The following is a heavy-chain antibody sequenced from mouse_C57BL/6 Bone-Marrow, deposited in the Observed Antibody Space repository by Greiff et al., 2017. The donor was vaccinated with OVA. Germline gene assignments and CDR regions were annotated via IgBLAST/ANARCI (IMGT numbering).Heavy chain of an antibody. CDR2: IHPNSGST. CDR1: GYTFTSSW. CDR3: ATNYTDAMDY. Sequence: QVQLQQPGAELVKPGASVKLSCKASGYTFTSSWMHWVKQRPGQGLEWIGMIHPNSGSTNYNEKFKSKATLTVDKSSSTAYMQLSSLTSEDSAFYNCATNYTDAMDYWGQGTSVTVSS. J-gene: IGHJ4*01. V-gene: IGHV1-64*01. D-gene: IGHD1-1*01.